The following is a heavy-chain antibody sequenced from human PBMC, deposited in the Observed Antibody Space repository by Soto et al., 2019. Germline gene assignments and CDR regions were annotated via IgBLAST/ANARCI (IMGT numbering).Heavy chain of an antibody. D-gene: IGHD4-4*01. CDR2: IKHDGSVQ. J-gene: IGHJ4*02. V-gene: IGHV3-7*03. Sequence: QLVESGGGLVQPGGSLRLSCEASGFTFSGYWMSWVRQAPGKGLGWVADIKHDGSVQYYVDSVKGRFTISRDNAKKLLYLQMNGLRAEDTALYYCPRATYSNAWYRFDLWGQGTLVTVSS. CDR1: GFTFSGYW. CDR3: PRATYSNAWYRFDL.